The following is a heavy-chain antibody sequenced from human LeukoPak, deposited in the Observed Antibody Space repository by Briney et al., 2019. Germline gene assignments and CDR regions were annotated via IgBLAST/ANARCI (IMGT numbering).Heavy chain of an antibody. Sequence: GGSLRLSCEASGFAFRLFPMIWARQAPGKGLEWVSSISAGSTTINYADSAKGRFTVSRDNSKRTLYLQMDSLRVEDTALYYCAALMYATGGRSFDSWGQGTRVSVSP. CDR1: GFAFRLFP. CDR2: ISAGSTTI. V-gene: IGHV3-23*01. J-gene: IGHJ4*02. D-gene: IGHD2-8*01. CDR3: AALMYATGGRSFDS.